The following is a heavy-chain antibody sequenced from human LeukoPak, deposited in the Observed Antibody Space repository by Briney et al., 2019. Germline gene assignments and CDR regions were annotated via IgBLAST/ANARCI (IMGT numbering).Heavy chain of an antibody. CDR1: GFTVSSNY. CDR3: ARASSGWYEFVFDY. CDR2: IYSGGST. V-gene: IGHV3-53*01. J-gene: IGHJ4*02. Sequence: GGSLRLSCAASGFTVSSNYMSWVRQAPGKGLEWVSVIYSGGSTYYADSVKGRFTISRDNSKNTLYLQMNSLRAEDTAVYYCARASSGWYEFVFDYWGQGTLVTVSS. D-gene: IGHD6-19*01.